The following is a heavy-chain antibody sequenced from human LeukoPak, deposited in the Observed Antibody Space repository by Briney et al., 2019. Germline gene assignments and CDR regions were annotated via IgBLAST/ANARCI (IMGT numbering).Heavy chain of an antibody. V-gene: IGHV3-30*02. CDR2: IRYDGSNK. D-gene: IGHD6-13*01. Sequence: GGSLRLSCAASGFTFSTYGFHWVRQAPGKGLEWVAFIRYDGSNKYYVDSVRGRFTISRDNSKNTLYLQMNSLRNEDTAVYFCARDKARGSLLGPRTAAPCTFDYWGQGTLVTVSS. CDR1: GFTFSTYG. J-gene: IGHJ4*02. CDR3: ARDKARGSLLGPRTAAPCTFDY.